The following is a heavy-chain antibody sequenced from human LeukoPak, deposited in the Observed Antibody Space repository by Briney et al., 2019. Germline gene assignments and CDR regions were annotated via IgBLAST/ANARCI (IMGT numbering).Heavy chain of an antibody. CDR1: GFTFSSHA. D-gene: IGHD6-25*01. J-gene: IGHJ4*02. CDR3: ANIAYSSGWYFDY. Sequence: QSGGSTRLSCAASGFTFSSHAMSWVRQAPGKGLEWVSTISGNGDTTYYADSVKGRFTISRDNSKNTLHLQMDSLRAEDTALYYCANIAYSSGWYFDYWGQGTLVTVSS. CDR2: ISGNGDTT. V-gene: IGHV3-23*01.